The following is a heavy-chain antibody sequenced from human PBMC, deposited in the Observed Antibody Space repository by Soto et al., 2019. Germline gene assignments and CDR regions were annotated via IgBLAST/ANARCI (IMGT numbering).Heavy chain of an antibody. J-gene: IGHJ6*02. V-gene: IGHV4-34*01. D-gene: IGHD2-21*01. Sequence: SETLSLTCAVYGGSFSGYYWSWIRQPPGKGLEWIGEINHSGSTNYNPSLKSRVTISVDTSKNQFSLKLSSVTAADTAVYYCARGVPISGYYYGMDVWGQGTTVTVSS. CDR2: INHSGST. CDR3: ARGVPISGYYYGMDV. CDR1: GGSFSGYY.